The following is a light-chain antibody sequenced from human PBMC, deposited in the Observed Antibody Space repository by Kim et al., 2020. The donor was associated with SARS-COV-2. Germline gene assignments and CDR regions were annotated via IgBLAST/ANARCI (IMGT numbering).Light chain of an antibody. CDR1: SSNIGSNY. CDR2: RNT. Sequence: GQRVTMSCSGSSSNIGSNYGYWYQQLQGTAPKLLIYRNTQRPSGVPDRFSGSKSGTSASLAISGLRSEDEADYYCATWDDSLSGQVFGGGTKLTVL. V-gene: IGLV1-47*01. J-gene: IGLJ3*02. CDR3: ATWDDSLSGQV.